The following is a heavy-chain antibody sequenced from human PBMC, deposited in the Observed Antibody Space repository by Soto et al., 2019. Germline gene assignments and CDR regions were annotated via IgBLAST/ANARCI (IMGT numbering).Heavy chain of an antibody. V-gene: IGHV4-31*03. J-gene: IGHJ4*02. CDR1: GASITSGAYY. Sequence: SETLSLTCTVSGASITSGAYYWSWIRQHPGKALEWIGYFYYSGNTYYNPSLKSRVTISVDTSKNHFSLRLSSVTAADTAVYYCARDKGDGTGYVFDLWGQGTLVTVYS. D-gene: IGHD3-22*01. CDR3: ARDKGDGTGYVFDL. CDR2: FYYSGNT.